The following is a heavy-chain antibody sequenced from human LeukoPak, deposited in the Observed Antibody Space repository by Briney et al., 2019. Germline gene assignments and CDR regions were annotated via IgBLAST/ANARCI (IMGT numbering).Heavy chain of an antibody. CDR3: ARRPTVTTFFDY. CDR1: GGSISSYY. CDR2: IYNSGST. Sequence: TSETLSLTCTVSGGSISSYYWSWIRQPPGKGLEWIGYIYNSGSTNYNPSLKSRVTISVDTSKNQFSLKLSSVTAADTAVYYCARRPTVTTFFDYWGQGTLVTVSS. V-gene: IGHV4-59*01. J-gene: IGHJ4*02. D-gene: IGHD4-17*01.